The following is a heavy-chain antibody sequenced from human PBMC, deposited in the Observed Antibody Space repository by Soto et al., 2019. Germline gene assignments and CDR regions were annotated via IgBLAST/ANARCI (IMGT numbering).Heavy chain of an antibody. CDR1: DFTFSNYG. Sequence: ESGGGVVQPGRSLRLSCAGSDFTFSNYGLHWVRQAPGKGLDWVSFISFDGSHKYYTDSVKGRFTISRDNSNNMLYLQMDSLPTEDTVVYYCAKDGAPRYCSRSSCHPAGAYWGQGTLVTVSS. CDR2: ISFDGSHK. CDR3: AKDGAPRYCSRSSCHPAGAY. V-gene: IGHV3-30*18. D-gene: IGHD2-15*01. J-gene: IGHJ4*02.